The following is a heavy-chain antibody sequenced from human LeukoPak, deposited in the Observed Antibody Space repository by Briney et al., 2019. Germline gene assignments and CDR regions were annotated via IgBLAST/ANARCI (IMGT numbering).Heavy chain of an antibody. J-gene: IGHJ3*02. CDR2: ISSSSSYI. CDR3: ASRAKYSSSWDHDAFDI. D-gene: IGHD6-13*01. Sequence: GGSLRLSCAAAGVTFSSYSMNLVRQAPGKGLEWVSSISSSSSYIYYADSVKGRFTISRDNAKNSLYLQMNSLRVEDTAVYYCASRAKYSSSWDHDAFDIWGQGTMVTVSS. CDR1: GVTFSSYS. V-gene: IGHV3-21*04.